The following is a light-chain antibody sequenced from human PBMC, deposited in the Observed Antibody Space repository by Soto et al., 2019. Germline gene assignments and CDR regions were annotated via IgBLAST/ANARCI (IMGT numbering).Light chain of an antibody. J-gene: IGKJ1*01. V-gene: IGKV3-20*01. CDR3: QQYGSSPRT. CDR1: QTVSSSY. Sequence: EIVLTQSPCTLSLSPGERATLSCRASQTVSSSYLAWYQQKPGQAPRLLIYGASSRATGIPDRFSGSGSGTDFTLTISRLELEDFAVYYCQQYGSSPRTFGQGTKV. CDR2: GAS.